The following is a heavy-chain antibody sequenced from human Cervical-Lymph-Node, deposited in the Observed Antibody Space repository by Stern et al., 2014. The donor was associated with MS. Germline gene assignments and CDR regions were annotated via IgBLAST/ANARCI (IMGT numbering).Heavy chain of an antibody. Sequence: MQLVESGGEAKEPGASVNVSCKTSGYTFTNYGIAWVRQAPGQVLEWMGWISGYKGETHYAQKVQGRVTMTRDTSTSTAYMELRSLTSDDTAVYYCATTPLSGFDYWGQGTLVTVSS. CDR1: GYTFTNYG. D-gene: IGHD1-14*01. V-gene: IGHV1-18*01. J-gene: IGHJ4*02. CDR3: ATTPLSGFDY. CDR2: ISGYKGET.